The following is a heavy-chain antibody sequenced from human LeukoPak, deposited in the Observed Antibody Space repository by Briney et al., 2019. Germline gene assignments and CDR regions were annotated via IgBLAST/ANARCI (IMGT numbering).Heavy chain of an antibody. V-gene: IGHV3-49*03. J-gene: IGHJ4*02. D-gene: IGHD2-2*01. CDR2: IISKPSGGTT. CDR1: GFTFGDYA. CDR3: ARGETVPNAKYYFDY. Sequence: GVLRLSCVGSGFTFGDYAVSWLRQAPGKGLEWVGFIISKPSGGTTEFAASVKGRFTVSRDESKSIVYLQMNSLKIEDSAVYYCARGETVPNAKYYFDYWGQGTLVTVSS.